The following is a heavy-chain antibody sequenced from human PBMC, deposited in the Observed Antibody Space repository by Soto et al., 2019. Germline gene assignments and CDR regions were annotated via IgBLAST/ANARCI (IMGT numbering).Heavy chain of an antibody. Sequence: SETLSLTCTVSGGSISSYYWSWIRQPPGKGLEWIGYIYYIGSTNYNPSLKSRVTISVDTSKNQFSLKLSFVTAADTAVYYCARQRSDAFDIWGQGTMVTVSS. CDR1: GGSISSYY. CDR2: IYYIGST. J-gene: IGHJ3*02. CDR3: ARQRSDAFDI. V-gene: IGHV4-59*08.